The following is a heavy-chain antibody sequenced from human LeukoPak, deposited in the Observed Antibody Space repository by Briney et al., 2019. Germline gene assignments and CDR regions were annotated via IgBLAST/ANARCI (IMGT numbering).Heavy chain of an antibody. Sequence: GGSLRLSCAASGFTFSNAWMSWVRQAPGKGLEWVGRIKSKTDGGTTDYAAPVKGRFTISRDDSKNTLYLQMNSLKTEDTAVYYCTTGSIPQLLLLDYWGQGTLVTVSS. CDR1: GFTFSNAW. CDR3: TTGSIPQLLLLDY. V-gene: IGHV3-15*01. CDR2: IKSKTDGGTT. J-gene: IGHJ4*02. D-gene: IGHD2-2*01.